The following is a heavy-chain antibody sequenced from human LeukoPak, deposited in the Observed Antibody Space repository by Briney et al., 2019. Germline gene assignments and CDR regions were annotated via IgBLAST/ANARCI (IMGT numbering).Heavy chain of an antibody. J-gene: IGHJ4*02. CDR2: IYYSGST. CDR3: ARDGDSGWVDY. Sequence: ASETLSLTCTVSGGSISSYYWSWIRQPPGKGLEWIGYIYYSGSTNYNPSLKSRVTISVDTSKNQFSLKLSSVTAADTALFYCARDGDSGWVDYWGQGTLVTVSS. V-gene: IGHV4-59*01. CDR1: GGSISSYY. D-gene: IGHD6-19*01.